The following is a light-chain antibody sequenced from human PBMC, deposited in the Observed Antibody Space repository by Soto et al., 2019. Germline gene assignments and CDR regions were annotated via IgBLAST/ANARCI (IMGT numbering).Light chain of an antibody. CDR1: QSASSN. Sequence: EIVMTQSPDTMSVTPGERATLSCRASQSASSNLAWYQQKPGLAPRLLIYDASSRATGIPDRFSGSGSGTDFTLTISRLEPEDFAVYYCQQYGSSPLTFGQGTKVDIK. CDR2: DAS. V-gene: IGKV3D-20*01. J-gene: IGKJ1*01. CDR3: QQYGSSPLT.